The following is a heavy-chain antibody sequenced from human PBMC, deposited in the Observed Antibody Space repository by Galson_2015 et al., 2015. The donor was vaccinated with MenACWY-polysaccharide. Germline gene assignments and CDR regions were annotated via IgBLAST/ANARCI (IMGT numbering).Heavy chain of an antibody. CDR3: ARGPSSGYYFLGFDV. J-gene: IGHJ3*01. CDR2: MWPDESDI. Sequence: QSGAEGKKPGDSLKISCKGSGYNFKTHWIAWLRQMPGKGLEWMAIMWPDESDIRYRPSLQGQFTISADASVNTAYLQWSSLSASDTAIYYCARGPSSGYYFLGFDVWGQGTQVIVSS. CDR1: GYNFKTHW. D-gene: IGHD3-22*01. V-gene: IGHV5-51*01.